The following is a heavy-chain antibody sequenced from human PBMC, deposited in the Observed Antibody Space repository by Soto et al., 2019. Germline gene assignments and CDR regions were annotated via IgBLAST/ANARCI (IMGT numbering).Heavy chain of an antibody. V-gene: IGHV4-4*02. Sequence: PSETLSLTCAVSGGSISSSSWWSWVRQPPGKGLEWIGEIYHSGSTNYNPSLKSRVTISVDKSKNQFSLKLSSVTAADTAVYYCARRGDGSGSLDYWGRGTLVTVSS. CDR1: GGSISSSSW. CDR3: ARRGDGSGSLDY. D-gene: IGHD3-10*01. J-gene: IGHJ4*02. CDR2: IYHSGST.